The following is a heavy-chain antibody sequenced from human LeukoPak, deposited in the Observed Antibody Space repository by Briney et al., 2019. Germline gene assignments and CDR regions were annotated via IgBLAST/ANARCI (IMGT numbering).Heavy chain of an antibody. CDR1: GFTFDDYA. CDR3: ARATDIVVVVSPFDY. J-gene: IGHJ4*02. CDR2: ISYDGSNK. D-gene: IGHD2-15*01. V-gene: IGHV3-30-3*01. Sequence: GGSLRLSCAASGFTFDDYAMHWVRQAPGKGLEWVAVISYDGSNKYYADSVKGRFTISRDNSKNTLYLQMNSLRAEDTAVYYCARATDIVVVVSPFDYWGQGTLVTVSS.